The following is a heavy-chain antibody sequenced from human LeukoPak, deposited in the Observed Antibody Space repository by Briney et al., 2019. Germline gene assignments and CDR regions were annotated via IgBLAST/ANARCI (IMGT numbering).Heavy chain of an antibody. J-gene: IGHJ4*02. V-gene: IGHV3-48*03. Sequence: GGSLRLSCAASGFTSSSYEMNWVRQAPGQGLEWVSYISSSGSTIYYADSVKGRFTISRHNAKNSLYLQMNSLRPDDTAVYYCARGNWAEDGYFDYWGQGTLVTVSS. CDR3: ARGNWAEDGYFDY. CDR2: ISSSGSTI. D-gene: IGHD7-27*01. CDR1: GFTSSSYE.